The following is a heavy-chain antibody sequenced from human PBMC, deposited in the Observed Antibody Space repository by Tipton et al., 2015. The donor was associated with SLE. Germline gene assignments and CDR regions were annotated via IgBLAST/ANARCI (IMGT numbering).Heavy chain of an antibody. CDR2: MSGGGSRT. Sequence: GSLRLSCAASGFTFDNFAMSWVRQAPGKGLEWVSSMSGGGSRTYYADSVKGRFTISRDNSKNTLDMEMNSLRAEDTAVYYCASLSPYRPYGDYVGYWGQGTLVTVSS. J-gene: IGHJ4*02. D-gene: IGHD4-17*01. V-gene: IGHV3-23*01. CDR1: GFTFDNFA. CDR3: ASLSPYRPYGDYVGY.